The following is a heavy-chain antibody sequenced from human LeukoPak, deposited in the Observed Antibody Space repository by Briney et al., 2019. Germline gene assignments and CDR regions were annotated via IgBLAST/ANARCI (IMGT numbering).Heavy chain of an antibody. D-gene: IGHD3-10*01. Sequence: GGSLRLSCAASGFTFSSSAMSWVRQAPGKGLEWVSVISGSGGSTYYVDSVKGRFTISRDNSKNTLYLQMNSLRAEDTAVYYCARTTMVRGTYYMDVWGKGTTVTISS. V-gene: IGHV3-23*01. CDR3: ARTTMVRGTYYMDV. CDR2: ISGSGGST. J-gene: IGHJ6*03. CDR1: GFTFSSSA.